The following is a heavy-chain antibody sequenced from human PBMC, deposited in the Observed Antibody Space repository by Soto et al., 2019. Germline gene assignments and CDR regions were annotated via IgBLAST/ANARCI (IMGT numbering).Heavy chain of an antibody. D-gene: IGHD3-10*01. J-gene: IGHJ4*02. CDR2: IIPILGIT. Sequence: QVQLVQSGAEVRKPGSSVKVSCKASGDTFDSYTLSWVRQAPGQGLEWMGRIIPILGITNYALRFQGRVTLTADRSTSTAYMELSGLRSGDTAIYFCARDSYYYVSSKGGGYWGQGPVVTVSS. CDR3: ARDSYYYVSSKGGGY. V-gene: IGHV1-69*08. CDR1: GDTFDSYT.